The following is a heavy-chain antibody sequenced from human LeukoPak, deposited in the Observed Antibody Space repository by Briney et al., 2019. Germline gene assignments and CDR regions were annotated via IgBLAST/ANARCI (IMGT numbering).Heavy chain of an antibody. CDR2: INHSGST. J-gene: IGHJ5*02. CDR3: ARGLASIYYSSTSCPQAGFDP. D-gene: IGHD2-2*01. CDR1: GGSLSNYQ. Sequence: PAETLSLICSVSGGSLSNYQWIWMPEPGGKGGEGCGRINHSGSTNYNPSLKSRVTISVDKSKNQFSLRLGSVTAADTAAYCCARGLASIYYSSTSCPQAGFDPWGKGTLVTVSS. V-gene: IGHV4-4*07.